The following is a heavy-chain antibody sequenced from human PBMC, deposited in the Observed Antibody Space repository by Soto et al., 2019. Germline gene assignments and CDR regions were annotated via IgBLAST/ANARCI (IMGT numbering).Heavy chain of an antibody. CDR1: GFSFSSYS. J-gene: IGHJ4*02. D-gene: IGHD1-26*01. Sequence: EVQLVESGGGLVKPGGSLRLSCAASGFSFSSYSMNWVRQAPGKGLEWVSSISSSSSYIYYADSVKGRFTISRDNAKNSLYLQMDSLRAEDTAVYYCARDPTNVGDYWGQGTLVTVSS. CDR3: ARDPTNVGDY. CDR2: ISSSSSYI. V-gene: IGHV3-21*01.